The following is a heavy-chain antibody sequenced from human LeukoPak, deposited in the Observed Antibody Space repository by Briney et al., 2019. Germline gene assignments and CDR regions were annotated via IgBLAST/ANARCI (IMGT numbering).Heavy chain of an antibody. D-gene: IGHD3-16*01. CDR3: ARDGAYYMDV. V-gene: IGHV4-39*02. CDR1: GGSISSSSYY. J-gene: IGHJ6*03. Sequence: SETLSLTCTVSGGSISSSSYYWGWIRQPPGKGLEWIGSIYYSGSTYYNPSLKSRVTISVDTSKNQFSLKLSSVTAADTAVYYCARDGAYYMDVWGKGTTVTVSS. CDR2: IYYSGST.